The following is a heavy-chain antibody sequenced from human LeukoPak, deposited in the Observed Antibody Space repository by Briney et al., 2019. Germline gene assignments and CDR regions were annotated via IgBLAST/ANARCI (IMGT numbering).Heavy chain of an antibody. CDR3: ARETGRYCSSTSCLSY. CDR2: INPNSGGT. D-gene: IGHD2-2*01. Sequence: ASVKVSCKASGYTFTGYYMHWVRQAPGQGLEWMGWINPNSGGTNYAQKFQGRVTMTRDTSISTVYMELSRLRSDDTAVYYCARETGRYCSSTSCLSYWGQGTLVTVSS. J-gene: IGHJ4*02. V-gene: IGHV1-2*02. CDR1: GYTFTGYY.